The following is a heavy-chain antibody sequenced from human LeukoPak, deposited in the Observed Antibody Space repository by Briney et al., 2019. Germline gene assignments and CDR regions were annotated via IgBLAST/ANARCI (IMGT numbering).Heavy chain of an antibody. Sequence: SETLSLTCTVSGGSIGSYYWSWIRQPPGKGLEWIGYIYYSGSTNYNPSLKSRVTLSVDTSKNQFSLKLSSVTAADTAVYYCARDGSSGWYYFDYWGQGTLVTVSS. D-gene: IGHD6-19*01. CDR2: IYYSGST. CDR1: GGSIGSYY. CDR3: ARDGSSGWYYFDY. J-gene: IGHJ4*02. V-gene: IGHV4-59*12.